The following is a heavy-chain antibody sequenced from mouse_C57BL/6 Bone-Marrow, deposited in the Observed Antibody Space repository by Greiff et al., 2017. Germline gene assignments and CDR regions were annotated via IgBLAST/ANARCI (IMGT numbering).Heavy chain of an antibody. V-gene: IGHV1-63*01. J-gene: IGHJ2*01. Sequence: QVQLQQSGAELVRPGTSVKMSCKASGYTFTNYWIGWAKQRPGHGLEWIGDIYPGGGYTNYNEKFKGKATLTADKSSSTAYMQFSSLTSEDSAIYYCARRGVYDGPTGVDYWGQGTTLTVSS. CDR2: IYPGGGYT. CDR1: GYTFTNYW. D-gene: IGHD2-3*01. CDR3: ARRGVYDGPTGVDY.